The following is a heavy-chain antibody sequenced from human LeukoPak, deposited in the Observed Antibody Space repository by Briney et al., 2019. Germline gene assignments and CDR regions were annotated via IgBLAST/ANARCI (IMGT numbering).Heavy chain of an antibody. CDR1: GYTFTSYG. D-gene: IGHD3-3*01. J-gene: IGHJ4*02. CDR3: ARGENDFWSGYLFDY. V-gene: IGHV1-2*02. CDR2: INPNSGGT. Sequence: GASVKVSCKASGYTFTSYGISWVRQAPGQGREWMGWINPNSGGTNYAQKFQGRVTMTRDTSISTAYMELSRLRSDDTAVYYCARGENDFWSGYLFDYWGQGTLVTVSS.